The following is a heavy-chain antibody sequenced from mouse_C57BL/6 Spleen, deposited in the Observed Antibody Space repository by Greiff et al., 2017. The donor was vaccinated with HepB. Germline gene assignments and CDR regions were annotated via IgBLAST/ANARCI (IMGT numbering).Heavy chain of an antibody. Sequence: QVQLQQPGAELVKPGASVKMSCKASGYTFTSYWITWVKQRPGQGLEWIGDIYPGSGSTNYNEKFKSKATLTVDTSSNTAYMQLSSLTSEDSAVYYCARADGGYYERDYWGQGTTLTVSS. J-gene: IGHJ2*01. D-gene: IGHD2-3*01. CDR3: ARADGGYYERDY. CDR1: GYTFTSYW. V-gene: IGHV1-55*01. CDR2: IYPGSGST.